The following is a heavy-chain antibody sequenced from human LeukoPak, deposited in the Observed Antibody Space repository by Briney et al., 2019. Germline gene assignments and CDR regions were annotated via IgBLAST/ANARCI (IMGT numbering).Heavy chain of an antibody. J-gene: IGHJ6*02. CDR2: IYYSGST. CDR1: GVSISSYY. V-gene: IGHV4-59*01. Sequence: PSETLSLTCTVSGVSISSYYWSWIRQPPGKGLEWIGYIYYSGSTNYNPSLKSRVTISVDTSKNQFSLKLSPVTAADTAVYYCARVPPRAAWYYGMDVWGQGTTVTVSS. CDR3: ARVPPRAAWYYGMDV.